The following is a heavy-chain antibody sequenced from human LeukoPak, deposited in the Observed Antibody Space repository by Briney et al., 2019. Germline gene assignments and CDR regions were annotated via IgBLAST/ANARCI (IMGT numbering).Heavy chain of an antibody. J-gene: IGHJ3*02. CDR2: IYYSGST. D-gene: IGHD5-24*01. CDR1: GGSISSRSYY. Sequence: SETLSLTCTVSGGSISSRSYYWGWIRQPPGKGLEWIGSIYYSGSTNYNPSLKSRVTISVDTSKNQFSLKLSSVTAADTAVYYCARDAYPYRRWLLERHQDAFDIWGQGTMVTVSS. V-gene: IGHV4-39*07. CDR3: ARDAYPYRRWLLERHQDAFDI.